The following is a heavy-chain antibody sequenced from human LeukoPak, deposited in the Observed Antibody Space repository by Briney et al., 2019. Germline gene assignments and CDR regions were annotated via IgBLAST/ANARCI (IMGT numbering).Heavy chain of an antibody. CDR1: GFTFSSFP. V-gene: IGHV3-23*01. CDR3: AKDHGFLSSGWNPLFDY. D-gene: IGHD6-19*01. CDR2: VSDGGTRT. J-gene: IGHJ4*02. Sequence: PGGSLRLSCAASGFTFSSFPMSWVRQAPGKGLEWVSTVSDGGTRTYYADSVKGHFTISRDNSEDAVYLQMNSLRAEDTAVYYCAKDHGFLSSGWNPLFDYWGQGTLVTVSS.